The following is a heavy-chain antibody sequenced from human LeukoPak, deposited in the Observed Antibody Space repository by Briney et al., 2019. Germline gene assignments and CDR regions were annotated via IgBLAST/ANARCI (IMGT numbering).Heavy chain of an antibody. V-gene: IGHV4-61*01. CDR3: AREEYSGSYEYYFDY. CDR2: IYYSGST. J-gene: IGHJ4*02. CDR1: GGSISSSSYY. Sequence: SETLSLTCTVSGGSISSSSYYWGWIRQPPGKGLEWIGYIYYSGSTNYNPSLKSRVTISVDTSKNQFSLKLSSVTAADTAVYYCAREEYSGSYEYYFDYWGQGTLVTVSS. D-gene: IGHD1-26*01.